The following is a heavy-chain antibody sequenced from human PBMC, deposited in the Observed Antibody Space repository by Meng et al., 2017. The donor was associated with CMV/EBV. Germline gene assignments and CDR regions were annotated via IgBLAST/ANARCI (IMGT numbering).Heavy chain of an antibody. CDR2: IIPIFGTA. CDR3: ARMPRDGYNYIDY. CDR1: GGTFSSYA. D-gene: IGHD5-24*01. J-gene: IGHJ4*02. V-gene: IGHV1-69*12. Sequence: QVQLVTSGAEVKKPGASVKVSCKAYGGTFSSYAISWVRQAPGQGLEWMGGIIPIFGTANYAQKFQGRVTITADESTSTAYMELCSLRSEDTAVYYCARMPRDGYNYIDYWGQGTLVTVSS.